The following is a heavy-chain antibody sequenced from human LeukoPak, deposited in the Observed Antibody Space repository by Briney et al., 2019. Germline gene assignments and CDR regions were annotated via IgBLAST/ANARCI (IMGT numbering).Heavy chain of an antibody. CDR2: IYHRGST. CDR3: ARGSRSDFGLVLNLDS. CDR1: GDSISSGDYY. Sequence: PSETLSLTCTVSGDSISSGDYYWNWIRQDPGKGLEWIGSIYHRGSTYHNPSLKSRLTISLDTSGNQFYLKLSSVTAADTAVYFCARGSRSDFGLVLNLDSWGQGTLVTVSS. D-gene: IGHD3-3*01. J-gene: IGHJ4*02. V-gene: IGHV4-31*03.